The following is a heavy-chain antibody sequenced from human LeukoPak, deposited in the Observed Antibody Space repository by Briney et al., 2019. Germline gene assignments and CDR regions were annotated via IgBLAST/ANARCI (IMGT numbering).Heavy chain of an antibody. CDR2: ISNDGSMK. CDR3: ARDRAWNYFDY. D-gene: IGHD3-3*01. CDR1: GFTFSRHG. Sequence: GRSLRLSCAPSGFTFSRHGMHWVRQAPGKGLEWVAIISNDGSMKYYAHSVEGRFTISRDNSKNTLYLQMDSLRAEDTAVYYCARDRAWNYFDYWGQGTLVTVSS. V-gene: IGHV3-30*03. J-gene: IGHJ4*02.